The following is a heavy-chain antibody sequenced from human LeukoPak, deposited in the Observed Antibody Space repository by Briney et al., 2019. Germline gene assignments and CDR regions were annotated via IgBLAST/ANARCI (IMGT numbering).Heavy chain of an antibody. D-gene: IGHD2-21*01. J-gene: IGHJ4*02. CDR3: ARDLPYSVRWSILDY. Sequence: SVKVSCKASGGTFSSYTISWVRQAPGQGLEWMGRIIPILGIANYAQKFQGRVTITADKSTSTAYMELSSLRSEDTAVYYCARDLPYSVRWSILDYWGQGTLVAVSS. CDR2: IIPILGIA. CDR1: GGTFSSYT. V-gene: IGHV1-69*04.